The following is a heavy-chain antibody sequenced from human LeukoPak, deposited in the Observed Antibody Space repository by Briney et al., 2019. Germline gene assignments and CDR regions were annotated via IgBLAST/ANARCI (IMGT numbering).Heavy chain of an antibody. CDR3: ARHWVVTPNY. CDR2: IYYSGSA. CDR1: GGSISNSSYY. Sequence: SETLSLTCIVSGGSISNSSYYWGWIRQPPGKGLEWIGCIYYSGSAYYNPSLKSRVTISVDTSKNQFSLKLTSVTAADTAVYYCARHWVVTPNYWGQGTLVTVSS. D-gene: IGHD4-23*01. V-gene: IGHV4-39*01. J-gene: IGHJ4*02.